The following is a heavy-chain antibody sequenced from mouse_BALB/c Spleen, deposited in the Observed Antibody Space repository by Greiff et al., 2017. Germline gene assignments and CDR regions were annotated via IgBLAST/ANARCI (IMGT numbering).Heavy chain of an antibody. V-gene: IGHV3-2*02. CDR2: ISYSGST. D-gene: IGHD2-1*01. CDR1: GYSITSDYA. Sequence: EVQLQQSGPGLVKPSQSLSLTCTVTGYSITSDYAWNWIRQFPGNKLEWMGYISYSGSTSYNPSLKSRISITRDTSKNQFFLQLNSVTTEDTATYYCARGGNYPYYAMDYWGQGTSVTVSS. CDR3: ARGGNYPYYAMDY. J-gene: IGHJ4*01.